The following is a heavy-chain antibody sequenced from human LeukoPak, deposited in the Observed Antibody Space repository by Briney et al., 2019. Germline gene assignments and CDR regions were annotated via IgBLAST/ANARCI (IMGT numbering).Heavy chain of an antibody. J-gene: IGHJ4*02. D-gene: IGHD6-19*01. CDR2: INPNSGGT. CDR3: ARESGYSSGWLDY. CDR1: GYTFTGYY. V-gene: IGHV1-2*02. Sequence: GASVKVSCKASGYTFTGYYMHWVRQAPGQGLEWMGWINPNSGGTNYAQKFQGRVAMTRDTSISTAYMELSRLRSDDTAVYYCARESGYSSGWLDYWGQGTLVTVSS.